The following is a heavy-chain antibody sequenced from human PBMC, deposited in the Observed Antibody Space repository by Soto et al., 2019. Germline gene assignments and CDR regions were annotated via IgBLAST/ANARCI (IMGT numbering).Heavy chain of an antibody. J-gene: IGHJ6*02. CDR1: GYSFTKYA. Sequence: ASVKLSCKAAGYSFTKYAIRCRLQAPRQRLEWMGRINAGNGNTKYSQKFQGRVTFTRDTSASTAYMELSSLRSEDTAVYYCAREGRAAAGLADFYYYGMDVWGQGTTVTV. D-gene: IGHD6-13*01. CDR2: INAGNGNT. V-gene: IGHV1-3*01. CDR3: AREGRAAAGLADFYYYGMDV.